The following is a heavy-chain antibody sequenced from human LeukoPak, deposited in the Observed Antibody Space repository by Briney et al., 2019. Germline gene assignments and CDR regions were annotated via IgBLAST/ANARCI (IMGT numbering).Heavy chain of an antibody. CDR2: ISYDGSNK. D-gene: IGHD4-17*01. Sequence: TGGSLRLSCAASGFTFSSYGMHWVRQAPGKGLEWVAVISYDGSNKYYADSVKGRFTISRDNSKNTLYLQMNSLRAEDTAVYYCAKQSRDYVGYYFDYWGQGTLVTVSS. V-gene: IGHV3-30*18. CDR1: GFTFSSYG. J-gene: IGHJ4*02. CDR3: AKQSRDYVGYYFDY.